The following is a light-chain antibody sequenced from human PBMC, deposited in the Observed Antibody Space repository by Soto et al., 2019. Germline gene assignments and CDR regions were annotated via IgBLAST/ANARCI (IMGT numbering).Light chain of an antibody. Sequence: QSALTQPASVSASPGQSITISCTGTSSDVGAYNYVSCYQQHPGTAPKLMIFDVNNRPSGVSNRFSGSKSGNTASLTISGLQAEDEADYYCSSYTSTSTLAFGGGTKLTVL. CDR1: SSDVGAYNY. V-gene: IGLV2-14*03. CDR3: SSYTSTSTLA. CDR2: DVN. J-gene: IGLJ2*01.